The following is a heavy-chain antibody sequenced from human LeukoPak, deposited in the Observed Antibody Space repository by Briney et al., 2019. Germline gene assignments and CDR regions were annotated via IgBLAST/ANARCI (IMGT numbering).Heavy chain of an antibody. CDR2: IYYRGNT. D-gene: IGHD6-13*01. J-gene: IGHJ4*02. CDR3: ARRVYSSNSGFDY. V-gene: IGHV4-39*01. CDR1: GGSISSSSYY. Sequence: SETLSLTCTVSGGSISSSSYYWGCIRQPPGKGLEWIGTIYYRGNTYYNPSLKSRVTISVDTSKNQFSLKMSSVTAADTAVYYCARRVYSSNSGFDYWGQGTLVTVSS.